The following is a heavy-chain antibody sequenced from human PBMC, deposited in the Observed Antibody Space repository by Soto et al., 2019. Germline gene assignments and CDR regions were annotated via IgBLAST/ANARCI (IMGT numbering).Heavy chain of an antibody. Sequence: ASVKVSCKASGYTFTGYYMHWVRQAPGQGLEWMGWINPNSGGTNYAQKFQGWVTMTRDTSISTSYMELSRLRSDDTAVYYCARGGIAAAGTKYYYYGMDVWGQGTTVTVSS. V-gene: IGHV1-2*04. J-gene: IGHJ6*02. CDR1: GYTFTGYY. CDR2: INPNSGGT. D-gene: IGHD6-13*01. CDR3: ARGGIAAAGTKYYYYGMDV.